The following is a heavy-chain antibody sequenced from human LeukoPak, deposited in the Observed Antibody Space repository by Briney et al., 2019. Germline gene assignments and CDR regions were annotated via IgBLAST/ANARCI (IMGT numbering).Heavy chain of an antibody. Sequence: ASVKVSCKASGGTFSSYAISWVRQAPGQGLEWMRGIIPIFGTANYAQKFQGRVTITTDESTSTAYMELSSLRSEDTAVYYCARDSGAAINYYYYYMDVWGKGTTVTVSS. CDR1: GGTFSSYA. CDR2: IIPIFGTA. V-gene: IGHV1-69*05. D-gene: IGHD2-2*02. J-gene: IGHJ6*03. CDR3: ARDSGAAINYYYYYMDV.